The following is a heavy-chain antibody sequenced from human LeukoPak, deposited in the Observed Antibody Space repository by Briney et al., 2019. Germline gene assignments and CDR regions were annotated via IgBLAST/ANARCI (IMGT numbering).Heavy chain of an antibody. Sequence: GASVKVSCKASGYTFTGYYMHWVRQAPGQGLEWMGWINPNSGGTNYAQKFQGRVTMTRDTSISTAYMELSRLRSDDTAVYYCARDTLRYSSSWTDYWGQGTLVTVSS. CDR3: ARDTLRYSSSWTDY. CDR2: INPNSGGT. J-gene: IGHJ4*02. D-gene: IGHD6-13*01. V-gene: IGHV1-2*02. CDR1: GYTFTGYY.